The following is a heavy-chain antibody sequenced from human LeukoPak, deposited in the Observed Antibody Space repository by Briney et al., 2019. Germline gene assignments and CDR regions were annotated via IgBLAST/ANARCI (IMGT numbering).Heavy chain of an antibody. CDR2: IYYSGST. D-gene: IGHD2-15*01. J-gene: IGHJ4*02. CDR3: ARAVRGVVVAATVFDY. Sequence: QPSETLSLTCTVSGGSISSYYWSCIRQPPGKGLEWIGYIYYSGSTNYNPSLKSRVTISVDTSKNQFSLKLSSVTAADTAVYYCARAVRGVVVAATVFDYWGQGTLVTVSS. V-gene: IGHV4-59*01. CDR1: GGSISSYY.